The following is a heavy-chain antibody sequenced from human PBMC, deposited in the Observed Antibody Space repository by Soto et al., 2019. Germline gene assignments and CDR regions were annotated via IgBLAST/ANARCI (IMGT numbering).Heavy chain of an antibody. J-gene: IGHJ4*02. Sequence: EVQLVESGGGLVKPGGSLRLSCAASGFTFSNAWMSWVRQAPGKGLEWVGRIKSKTDGGTTDYAAPVKGRFTISRDDSENTLYLQMNSLKTEDTAVYYCTTDPVFRSGRDYWGQGTLVTVSS. CDR3: TTDPVFRSGRDY. CDR1: GFTFSNAW. CDR2: IKSKTDGGTT. V-gene: IGHV3-15*01. D-gene: IGHD2-15*01.